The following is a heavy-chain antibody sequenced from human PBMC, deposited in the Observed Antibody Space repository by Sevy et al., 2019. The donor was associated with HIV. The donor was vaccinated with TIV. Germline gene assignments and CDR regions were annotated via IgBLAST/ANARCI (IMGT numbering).Heavy chain of an antibody. CDR3: AKHEAATPYYYYGMDV. CDR2: ISYDGSNK. J-gene: IGHJ6*02. CDR1: GFTFSSYG. V-gene: IGHV3-30*18. Sequence: GGSLRLSCAASGFTFSSYGMHWVRQAPGKGREWVAVISYDGSNKFYADSVKGRFTISRDNSKNTLYLQMNSLRADDTAVYYCAKHEAATPYYYYGMDVWGQGTPVTVSS. D-gene: IGHD2-15*01.